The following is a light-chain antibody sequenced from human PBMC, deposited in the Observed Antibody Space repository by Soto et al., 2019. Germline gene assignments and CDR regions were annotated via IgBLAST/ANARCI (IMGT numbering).Light chain of an antibody. CDR2: EVS. J-gene: IGLJ2*01. CDR1: SSDVGGYNY. CDR3: QTWGPGIHVV. Sequence: QSALTQPASVSGSPGQSITISCTGTSSDVGGYNYVSWYQQHPGKAPKLMIYEVSNRPSGVSNRFSGSKSGNTASLTISGLQAEDEADYYCQTWGPGIHVVIGGGTKLTVL. V-gene: IGLV2-14*01.